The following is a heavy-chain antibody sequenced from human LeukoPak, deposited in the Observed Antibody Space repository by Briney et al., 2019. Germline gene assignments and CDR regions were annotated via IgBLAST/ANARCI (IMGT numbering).Heavy chain of an antibody. CDR1: GRTFSSYA. Sequence: SVKVSCKASGRTFSSYAISWVRQAPGQGLEWMGGIIPIFGTANYAQKFQGRVTITADESTSTAYMELSSLRSEDTAVYYCARAGGYCSGGSCYRNYYYYYYMDVWGKGTTVTVSS. D-gene: IGHD2-15*01. CDR2: IIPIFGTA. V-gene: IGHV1-69*13. J-gene: IGHJ6*03. CDR3: ARAGGYCSGGSCYRNYYYYYYMDV.